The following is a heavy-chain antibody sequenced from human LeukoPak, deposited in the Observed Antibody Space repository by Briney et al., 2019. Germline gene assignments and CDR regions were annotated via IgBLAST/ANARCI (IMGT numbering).Heavy chain of an antibody. V-gene: IGHV3-15*01. CDR1: GLSFSTAW. J-gene: IGHJ4*02. CDR3: ATVVRYGDSYAFYFNY. D-gene: IGHD4-17*01. CDR2: IKSKADGEST. Sequence: GGSLRLSCAASGLSFSTAWMGWVRQASGKGLEWVGRIKSKADGESTDYAAPVKGRFTISRDDSKDTVYLQMNSLKTEDTAVYYCATVVRYGDSYAFYFNYWGQGTLVTVSS.